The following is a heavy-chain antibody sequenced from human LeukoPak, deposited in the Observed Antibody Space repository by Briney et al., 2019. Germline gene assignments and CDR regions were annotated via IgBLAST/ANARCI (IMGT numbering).Heavy chain of an antibody. Sequence: PGGSLRLSCAASGFTFSSYAMHWVRQAPGKGLEWVAVISYDGSNKYYADSVKGRFTISRDNSKNTLYLQMNSLRAEDTAVYYCATHRSSGWYVPVLDYYYGMDVWGQGTTVTVSS. D-gene: IGHD6-19*01. J-gene: IGHJ6*02. CDR2: ISYDGSNK. CDR3: ATHRSSGWYVPVLDYYYGMDV. V-gene: IGHV3-30-3*01. CDR1: GFTFSSYA.